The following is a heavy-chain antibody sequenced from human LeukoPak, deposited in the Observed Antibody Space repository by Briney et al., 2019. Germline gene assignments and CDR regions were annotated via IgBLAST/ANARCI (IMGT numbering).Heavy chain of an antibody. J-gene: IGHJ4*02. Sequence: PSETLSLTCVVYGESFSDYYWSWIRQPPGKGLEWIGEINHGGTTNYNPSLKSRITISVDTSKNQFSLNQSYMTAADTAVYHCARGGSYYDFWSGRAPFTPWGQGTLVTVSS. CDR3: ARGGSYYDFWSGRAPFTP. D-gene: IGHD3-3*01. CDR2: INHGGTT. CDR1: GESFSDYY. V-gene: IGHV4-34*01.